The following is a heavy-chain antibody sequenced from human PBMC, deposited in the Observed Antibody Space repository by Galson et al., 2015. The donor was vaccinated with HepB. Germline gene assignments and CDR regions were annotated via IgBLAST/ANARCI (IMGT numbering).Heavy chain of an antibody. Sequence: SLRLSCAASGVTFSTHWMPWVRQAPGKGLEWVANIKQDGSERYYVDSVKGRFTIPRDNAKNSLYLQMNSLRAEDTAVYYCARDVAVAVVGSFDIWGQGTMVTVSS. V-gene: IGHV3-7*01. J-gene: IGHJ3*02. CDR1: GVTFSTHW. D-gene: IGHD6-19*01. CDR2: IKQDGSER. CDR3: ARDVAVAVVGSFDI.